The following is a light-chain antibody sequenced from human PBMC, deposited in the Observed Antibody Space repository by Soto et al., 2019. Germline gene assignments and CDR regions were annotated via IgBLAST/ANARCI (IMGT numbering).Light chain of an antibody. V-gene: IGKV1-9*01. CDR3: QQLNSYPLT. J-gene: IGKJ1*01. Sequence: DIQLTQSPSFLSASVGDRVTITCRASQGISSYLVWYQQKPGKAPKLLIYAASTLQSGVPLRFSGSGSGKEFPLTISSLQPEDFATYYCQQLNSYPLTFGQGTKVEIK. CDR1: QGISSY. CDR2: AAS.